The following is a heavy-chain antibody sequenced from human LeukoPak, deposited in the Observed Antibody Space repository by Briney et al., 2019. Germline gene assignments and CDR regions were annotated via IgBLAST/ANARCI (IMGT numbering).Heavy chain of an antibody. V-gene: IGHV3-30*18. CDR2: ISYDGSNK. Sequence: GGSLRLSCAASGFTFSSYGMHWVRQAPGKGLEWVAVISYDGSNKYYADSVKGRFTISRDNSKNTLYLQMNSLRAEDTAVYYRAKDGGLGYCSSTSCYYFDYWGQGTLVTVSS. CDR3: AKDGGLGYCSSTSCYYFDY. J-gene: IGHJ4*02. CDR1: GFTFSSYG. D-gene: IGHD2-2*01.